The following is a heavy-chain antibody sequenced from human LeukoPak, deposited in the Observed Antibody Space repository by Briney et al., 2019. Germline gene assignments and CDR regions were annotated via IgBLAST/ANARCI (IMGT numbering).Heavy chain of an antibody. J-gene: IGHJ6*02. V-gene: IGHV4-59*12. D-gene: IGHD3-3*01. Sequence: PSETLSLTCTASGGSISSYYWSWIRQPPGKGLEWIGYIYYSGSTNYNPSLKSRVTISLDTSKNQFSLKLSSVTAADTAVYYCARDPYDFWSGYPYGMDVWGQGTTVTVSS. CDR3: ARDPYDFWSGYPYGMDV. CDR1: GGSISSYY. CDR2: IYYSGST.